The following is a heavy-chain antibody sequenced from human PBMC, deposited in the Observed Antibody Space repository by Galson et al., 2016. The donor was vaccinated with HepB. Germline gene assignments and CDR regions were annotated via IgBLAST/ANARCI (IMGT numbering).Heavy chain of an antibody. CDR3: ARDLGNTRRWFDP. CDR2: NIPVYGSA. J-gene: IGHJ5*02. V-gene: IGHV1-69*13. D-gene: IGHD1-1*01. CDR1: GGTFNIYG. Sequence: SVKVSCKASGGTFNIYGIHWVRQAPGQGLEWMGRNIPVYGSATYAQKFQGRVTIAADANTGATYMELSSLTSEDTAVYYCARDLGNTRRWFDPWGQGTLVTVSS.